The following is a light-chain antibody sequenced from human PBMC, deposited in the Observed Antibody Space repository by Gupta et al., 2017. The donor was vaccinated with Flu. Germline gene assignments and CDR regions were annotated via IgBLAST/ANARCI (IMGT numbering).Light chain of an antibody. J-gene: IGKJ3*01. CDR3: QQYDSSQVT. CDR2: YAS. Sequence: DILLTQSPGSLSLSPGERATLSCSASHPLANNYLAWYQQRPGQAPRLIVYYASTRATGIPDRFSGRGSGTDCTLTISRLEPEDFAVYYCQQYDSSQVTFGPGTKVEVK. CDR1: HPLANNY. V-gene: IGKV3-20*01.